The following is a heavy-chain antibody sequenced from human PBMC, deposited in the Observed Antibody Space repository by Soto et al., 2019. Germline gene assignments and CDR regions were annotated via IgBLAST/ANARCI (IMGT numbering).Heavy chain of an antibody. CDR3: ASSNGPNPINWFDP. CDR2: IISIFGTT. V-gene: IGHV1-69*13. CDR1: GGTFSSYA. D-gene: IGHD2-8*01. J-gene: IGHJ5*02. Sequence: GASVKVSCKASGGTFSSYAINWVRQAPGQGLEWMGGIISIFGTTNYAQKFQGRVTITADESTSTAYMELSSLRSEDTAVYYCASSNGPNPINWFDPWGQGTLVTVSS.